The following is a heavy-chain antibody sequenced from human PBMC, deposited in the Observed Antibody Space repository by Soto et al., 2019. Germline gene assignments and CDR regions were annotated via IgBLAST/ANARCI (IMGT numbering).Heavy chain of an antibody. CDR3: PRGPAGYSSSWYYC. CDR1: GYTFTSYG. V-gene: IGHV1-18*01. CDR2: ISAYNGNT. J-gene: IGHJ4*02. Sequence: QVQLVQSGAEVKKPGASVKFSCKASGYTFTSYGISWVRQAPGRGLEWMGWISAYNGNTNYAQKLQGRVTLTTATSTSTAYMELRSLRSDDTAVYHWPRGPAGYSSSWYYCWGEGTPVTVSS. D-gene: IGHD6-13*01.